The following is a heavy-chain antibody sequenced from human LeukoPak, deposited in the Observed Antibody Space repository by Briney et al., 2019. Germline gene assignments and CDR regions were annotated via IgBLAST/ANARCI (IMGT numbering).Heavy chain of an antibody. CDR1: GDSVSTNSAT. CDR2: TYYRSKWYN. CDR3: ARLAGASWFDS. D-gene: IGHD1-26*01. V-gene: IGHV6-1*01. J-gene: IGHJ5*01. Sequence: SQTLSLTCAISGDSVSTNSATWTWLRQSPSRGLEWLGRTYYRSKWYNDYAVSMKSRITINPDTSKHQFSLQLNSVTPEDTAVYYRARLAGASWFDSWGQGTLVTVSS.